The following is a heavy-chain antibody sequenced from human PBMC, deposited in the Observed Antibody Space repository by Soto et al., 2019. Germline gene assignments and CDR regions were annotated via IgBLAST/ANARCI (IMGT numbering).Heavy chain of an antibody. D-gene: IGHD2-2*01. CDR3: TTDSADIVVVPATFGMDV. CDR1: GINFINAW. Sequence: RGPLSLSCAASGINFINAWMTWVRQAPGKGLEWVGRIKSITDGGTTDYAAHVKGRFTISRDDSKDTLYLQMNNLRTEDTAVYHCTTDSADIVVVPATFGMDVWGQGTTVTVSS. J-gene: IGHJ6*02. V-gene: IGHV3-15*01. CDR2: IKSITDGGTT.